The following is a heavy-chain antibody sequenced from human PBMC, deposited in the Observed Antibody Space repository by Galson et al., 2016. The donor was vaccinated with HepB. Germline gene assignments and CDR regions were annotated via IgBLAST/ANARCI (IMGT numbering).Heavy chain of an antibody. CDR2: IYYSGKA. CDR3: ARFGGAVTRFLDRKGVSGMDV. V-gene: IGHV4-31*03. CDR1: SGSVNDANFY. Sequence: LSLTCTVSSGSVNDANFYWAWVRLRPGEGLEWIGHIYYSGKAFYNESFKSRVSMSVDTSKSQFSLKLTSVTVADTAVYFCARFGGAVTRFLDRKGVSGMDVWGPGVTVFVS. D-gene: IGHD3/OR15-3a*01. J-gene: IGHJ6*02.